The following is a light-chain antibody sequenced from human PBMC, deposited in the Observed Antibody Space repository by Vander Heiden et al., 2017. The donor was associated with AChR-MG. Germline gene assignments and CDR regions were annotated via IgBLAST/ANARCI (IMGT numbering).Light chain of an antibody. CDR3: RQGKHWPRT. Sequence: DVVMTQSPLSLPVTLGQPASISCRSSQSLVYSDGNTYLNLFRQKPGQSPRRLIYKVSNRDSGVPDRFSGSGSGTDFTLKISRVEAEDVGGYYCRQGKHWPRTFGQGTKLEIK. CDR1: QSLVYSDGNTY. J-gene: IGKJ2*01. V-gene: IGKV2-30*01. CDR2: KVS.